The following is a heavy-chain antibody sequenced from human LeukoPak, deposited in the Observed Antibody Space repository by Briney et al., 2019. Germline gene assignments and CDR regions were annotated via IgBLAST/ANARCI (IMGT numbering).Heavy chain of an antibody. D-gene: IGHD6-6*01. CDR3: ARGRGPARFNFDY. J-gene: IGHJ4*02. Sequence: PGRSLRLSCEASGFTFSSYGMHWVRQAPGKGLEWVAVIWYDGSNKYYADSVKGRFTISRDNSKNTLYLQMNSLRAEDTAVYYCARGRGPARFNFDYWGQGTLVTVSS. V-gene: IGHV3-33*01. CDR1: GFTFSSYG. CDR2: IWYDGSNK.